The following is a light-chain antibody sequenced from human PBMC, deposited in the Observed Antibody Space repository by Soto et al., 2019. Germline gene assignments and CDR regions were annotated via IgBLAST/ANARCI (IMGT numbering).Light chain of an antibody. J-gene: IGKJ3*01. V-gene: IGKV1-9*01. CDR1: QGISSY. CDR2: AAS. CDR3: QHLNSYSFT. Sequence: IPLTQSPSSLSASVGDRVTITCRASQGISSYLAWYQQKPGKAPKLLIYAASTLQSGVPSRFSGSGSGTDYALTISSLQPEDFATYYCQHLNSYSFTFGPGTKVDVK.